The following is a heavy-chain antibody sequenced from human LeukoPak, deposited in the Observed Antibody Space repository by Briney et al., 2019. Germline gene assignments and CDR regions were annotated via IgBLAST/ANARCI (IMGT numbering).Heavy chain of an antibody. CDR1: GYTFTGYY. V-gene: IGHV1-46*01. D-gene: IGHD3-3*01. J-gene: IGHJ6*03. CDR3: AREGAGITIFGVVIPQYYYYYYYMDV. Sequence: ASVKVSCKASGYTFTGYYMHWVRQAPGQGPEWMGVISPSGGSTTYAQKFQGRVTLTRDMSTSTDYLELSSLRSDDTAVYYCAREGAGITIFGVVIPQYYYYYYYMDVWGKGTTVTVSS. CDR2: ISPSGGST.